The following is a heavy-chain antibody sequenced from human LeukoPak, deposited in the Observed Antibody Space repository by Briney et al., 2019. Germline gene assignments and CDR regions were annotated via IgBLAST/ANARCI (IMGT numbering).Heavy chain of an antibody. CDR1: GGTFSSYT. V-gene: IGHV1-69*04. J-gene: IGHJ6*02. D-gene: IGHD1-26*01. Sequence: ASVKVFCKASGGTFSSYTISWVRQAPGQGLEWMGRIIPILGIANYAQKFQGRVTITADKSTSTAYMELSSLRSEDTAVYYCARDSGNPRRGHTYGMGVWGQGTTVTVSS. CDR3: ARDSGNPRRGHTYGMGV. CDR2: IIPILGIA.